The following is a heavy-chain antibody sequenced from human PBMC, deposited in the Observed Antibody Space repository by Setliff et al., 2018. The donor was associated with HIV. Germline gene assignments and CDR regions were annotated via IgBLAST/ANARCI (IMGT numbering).Heavy chain of an antibody. V-gene: IGHV1-18*01. CDR3: AREIGDYYDSSGYYPPTDYYYGMDV. CDR2: IYPNTGNT. J-gene: IGHJ6*02. CDR1: GYTFTDYY. Sequence: ASVKVSCKASGYTFTDYYIHWVRQAPGQGLEWMGWIYPNTGNTNYAQKLQGRVTMTTDTSTSTAYMELRSLRSDDTAVYYCAREIGDYYDSSGYYPPTDYYYGMDVWGQGTTVTVSS. D-gene: IGHD3-22*01.